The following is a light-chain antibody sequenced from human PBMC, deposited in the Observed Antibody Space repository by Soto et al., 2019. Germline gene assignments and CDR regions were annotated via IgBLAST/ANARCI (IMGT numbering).Light chain of an antibody. CDR2: DVT. CDR1: SSDVGGYNY. CDR3: CSYAGNYSWV. Sequence: QSALAQPRSVSGSPGQSVTISCTGTSSDVGGYNYVSWYQQHPGEAPKLMIYDVTKRPSGVPDRFSGSKSGNTASLTISGLQAEDETDYFCCSYAGNYSWVFGGGTKLTVL. J-gene: IGLJ3*02. V-gene: IGLV2-11*01.